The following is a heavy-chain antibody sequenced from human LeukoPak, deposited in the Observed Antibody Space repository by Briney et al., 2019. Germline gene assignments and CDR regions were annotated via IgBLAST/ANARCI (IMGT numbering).Heavy chain of an antibody. CDR3: ARADYYDSSGYNPAAFDI. CDR1: GGTLSSYA. V-gene: IGHV1-69*13. Sequence: SVKVSCKASGGTLSSYAISWVRQAPGQGLEWMGGIIPIFGTANYAQKFQGRVTITADESTSTAYMELSSLRSEDTAVYYCARADYYDSSGYNPAAFDIWGQGTMVTVSS. CDR2: IIPIFGTA. J-gene: IGHJ3*02. D-gene: IGHD3-22*01.